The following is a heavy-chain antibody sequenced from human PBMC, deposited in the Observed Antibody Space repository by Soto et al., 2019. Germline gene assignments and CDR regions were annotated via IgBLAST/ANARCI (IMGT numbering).Heavy chain of an antibody. CDR3: ARVGFGESLYYYYYYMDV. CDR2: MNPNSGNT. J-gene: IGHJ6*03. V-gene: IGHV1-8*01. D-gene: IGHD3-10*01. CDR1: GYTFTSYD. Sequence: ASVKVSCKASGYTFTSYDINWVRQATGQGLEWMGWMNPNSGNTGYAQKFQGRVTMTRNTSISTAYMELSSLRSEDTAVYYCARVGFGESLYYYYYYMDVWGKGTTVTVSS.